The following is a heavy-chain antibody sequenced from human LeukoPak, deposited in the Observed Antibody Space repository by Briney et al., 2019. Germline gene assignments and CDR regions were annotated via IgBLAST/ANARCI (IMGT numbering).Heavy chain of an antibody. D-gene: IGHD3-10*01. Sequence: GGSLRLSCAASGFTFSSYWMHWVRQAPGKGLVWVSRINSDGSSTSYADSVEGRFTISRDNAKNTLYLQMNSLRAEDTAVYYCARVPRVYYGMDVWGQGTTVTVSS. CDR1: GFTFSSYW. CDR3: ARVPRVYYGMDV. J-gene: IGHJ6*02. V-gene: IGHV3-74*01. CDR2: INSDGSST.